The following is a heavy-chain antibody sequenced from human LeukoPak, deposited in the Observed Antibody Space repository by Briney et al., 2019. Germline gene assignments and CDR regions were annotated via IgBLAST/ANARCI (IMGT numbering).Heavy chain of an antibody. J-gene: IGHJ3*02. V-gene: IGHV4-59*12. CDR2: IYYNGST. CDR3: ARKIFPGGEHAFDI. CDR1: GGSISSYY. Sequence: SETLSLTCTVSGGSISSYYWSWIRQPPGKGLEWIGNIYYNGSTNYNPSLKSRVTISVDKSKNQFSLKLSSVTAADTAVYYCARKIFPGGEHAFDIWGQGTMVTVSS. D-gene: IGHD2-15*01.